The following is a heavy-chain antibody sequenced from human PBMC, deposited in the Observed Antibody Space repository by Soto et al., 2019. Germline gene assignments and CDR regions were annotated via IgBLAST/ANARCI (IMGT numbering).Heavy chain of an antibody. D-gene: IGHD4-4*01. J-gene: IGHJ4*02. Sequence: QVQLQQWGAGLLKPSETLSLTCAVYGGSFSGYYWSWIRQPPVKGLEWIGEINHSGSTNYNPSLKSRVTISVDTSKNQFSLKLSSVTAADTAVYYCARSGTTVTIDTPLDYWGQGTLVTVSS. CDR1: GGSFSGYY. V-gene: IGHV4-34*01. CDR2: INHSGST. CDR3: ARSGTTVTIDTPLDY.